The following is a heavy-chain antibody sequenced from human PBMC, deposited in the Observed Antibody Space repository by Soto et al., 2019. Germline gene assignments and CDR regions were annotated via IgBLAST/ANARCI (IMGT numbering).Heavy chain of an antibody. V-gene: IGHV4-39*01. CDR3: ARHRTIYCSGGSCYYYYYMDV. D-gene: IGHD2-15*01. CDR1: GGSISSSSYY. Sequence: SETLSLTCTVSGGSISSSSYYWGWIRQPPGKGLEWIGSIYYSGSTYYNPSLKSRVTISVDTSKNQFSLKLSSVTAADTAVYYCARHRTIYCSGGSCYYYYYMDVWGKGTTVTVSS. CDR2: IYYSGST. J-gene: IGHJ6*03.